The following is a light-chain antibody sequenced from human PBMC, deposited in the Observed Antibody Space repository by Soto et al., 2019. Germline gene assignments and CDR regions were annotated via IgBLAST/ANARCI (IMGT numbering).Light chain of an antibody. CDR3: HQTSNIPFT. J-gene: IGKJ4*01. V-gene: IGKV3-15*01. CDR1: QSVNIY. CDR2: RTS. Sequence: EIVMTQSPATLSVSPGERATLSCRASQSVNIYLAWYQQKPGQAPRLLMFRTSSRATGFPARFSGSGSGTDFTLTISSLQPEDFATYYCHQTSNIPFTFGGGTKVDIK.